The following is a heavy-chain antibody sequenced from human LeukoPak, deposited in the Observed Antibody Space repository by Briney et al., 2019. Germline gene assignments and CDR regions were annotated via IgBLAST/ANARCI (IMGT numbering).Heavy chain of an antibody. D-gene: IGHD2-2*01. Sequence: SGGSLRLSCAASGFTFSNYAVHWVRQAPGKGLEWVGITSFDGSNEYYADSVKGRFTISRDNSKNTLYLQMNSLRTDDTALYYRARESTGWYFDLWGRGTLVTVSS. CDR2: TSFDGSNE. J-gene: IGHJ2*01. V-gene: IGHV3-30*04. CDR1: GFTFSNYA. CDR3: ARESTGWYFDL.